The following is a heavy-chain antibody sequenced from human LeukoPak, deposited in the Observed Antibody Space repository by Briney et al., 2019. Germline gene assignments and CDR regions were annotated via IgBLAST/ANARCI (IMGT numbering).Heavy chain of an antibody. D-gene: IGHD1-1*01. J-gene: IGHJ4*02. CDR3: ARRTTGRTFGSLREIKRSREIDY. V-gene: IGHV3-48*03. CDR1: GFTFGSYE. CDR2: ISSSGSTI. Sequence: GGSLRLSCAASGFTFGSYEMNWVRQAPGKGLEWVSYISSSGSTIYYADSVKGRFTISRDNAKNSLYLQMNSLRVEDTAVYYCARRTTGRTFGSLREIKRSREIDYWGQGTLVTVSS.